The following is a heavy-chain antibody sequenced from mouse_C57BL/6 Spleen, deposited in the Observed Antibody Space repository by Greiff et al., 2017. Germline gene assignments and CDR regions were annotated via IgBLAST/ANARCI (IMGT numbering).Heavy chain of an antibody. CDR1: GYAFSSYW. J-gene: IGHJ3*01. V-gene: IGHV1-80*01. CDR2: IYPGDGDT. CDR3: ARDGYYGSSLFAY. Sequence: QVQLKESGAELVKPGASVKISCKASGYAFSSYWMNWVKQRPGKGLEWIGQIYPGDGDTNYNGKFKGKATLTADKSSSTAYMQLSSLTSEDSAVYFCARDGYYGSSLFAYWGQGTLVTVSA. D-gene: IGHD1-1*01.